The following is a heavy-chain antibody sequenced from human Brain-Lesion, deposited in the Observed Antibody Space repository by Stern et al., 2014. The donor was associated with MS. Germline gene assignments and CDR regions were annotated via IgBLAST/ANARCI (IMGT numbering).Heavy chain of an antibody. V-gene: IGHV4-61*02. CDR1: GGSVGSGSYD. Sequence: VQLVESGPGLVKPSQTLSLTCTVSGGSVGSGSYDWSWIRQPAGKGLEWIGRIYTTGSTYYNPSPKSRVSISIDTSKNQFSLKLTSVTAADTAVYYCARDKEDTNMAFRYFDNWGQGTLVTVSS. D-gene: IGHD5-18*01. CDR3: ARDKEDTNMAFRYFDN. J-gene: IGHJ4*02. CDR2: IYTTGST.